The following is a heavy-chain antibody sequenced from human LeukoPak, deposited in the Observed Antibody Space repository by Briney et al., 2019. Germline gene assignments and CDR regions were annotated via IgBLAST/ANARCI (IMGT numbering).Heavy chain of an antibody. V-gene: IGHV3-23*01. D-gene: IGHD3-3*01. J-gene: IGHJ5*02. CDR2: ISGSGGST. CDR3: AKDQSITIFGVVPLSS. Sequence: GGSLRLSCAASGFTFSSYAMSWVRQAPGKGLEWVSAISGSGGSTYYADSVKGRFTISRDNSKNTLYLRMNSLRAEDTAVYYCAKDQSITIFGVVPLSSWGQGTLVTVSS. CDR1: GFTFSSYA.